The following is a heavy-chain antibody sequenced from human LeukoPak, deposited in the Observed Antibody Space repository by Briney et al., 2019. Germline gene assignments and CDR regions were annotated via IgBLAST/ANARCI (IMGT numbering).Heavy chain of an antibody. D-gene: IGHD6-19*01. Sequence: GGSLRLSCAASGFTVSSNYMSWVRQAPGKGLEWVSVIYSGGSTYYADSVKGRFTISRDNSKNTLYLQMNSLRAEDTAVCYCARMRGWYPYFDYWGQGTLVTVSS. CDR3: ARMRGWYPYFDY. J-gene: IGHJ4*02. CDR1: GFTVSSNY. V-gene: IGHV3-66*01. CDR2: IYSGGST.